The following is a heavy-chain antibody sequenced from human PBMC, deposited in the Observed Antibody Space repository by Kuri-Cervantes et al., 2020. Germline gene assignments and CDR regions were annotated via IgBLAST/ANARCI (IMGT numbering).Heavy chain of an antibody. CDR1: GYSISTGYY. Sequence: SETLSLTCTVSGYSISTGYYWGWIRQAPGKGLEWIGSMYYTGSTYNNPSLRSRVTLSVDTSKNQFSLNLYSVTAADTAVYYCTRVLDYYGSGSYGFDFWGPGTVVTVSS. V-gene: IGHV4-38-2*02. D-gene: IGHD3-10*01. J-gene: IGHJ3*01. CDR3: TRVLDYYGSGSYGFDF. CDR2: MYYTGST.